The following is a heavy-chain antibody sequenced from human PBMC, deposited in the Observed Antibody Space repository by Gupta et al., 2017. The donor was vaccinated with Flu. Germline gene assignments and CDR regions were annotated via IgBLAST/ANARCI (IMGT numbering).Heavy chain of an antibody. Sequence: QITLKESGPTVVKPTQTLTLTCTFSGFSFTTSPDGVAWIRQAPGKALEWLALIYWNDDKRYSPSLQSRLTITKDTSKNQVVLTMTNLDPVDTATYYCAHAPIAAAAYFDSWGQGLLVTVSS. CDR1: GFSFTTSPDG. J-gene: IGHJ4*02. D-gene: IGHD6-25*01. CDR2: IYWNDDK. CDR3: AHAPIAAAAYFDS. V-gene: IGHV2-5*01.